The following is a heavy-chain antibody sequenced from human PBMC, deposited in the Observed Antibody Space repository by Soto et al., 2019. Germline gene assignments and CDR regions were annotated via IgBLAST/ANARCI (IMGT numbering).Heavy chain of an antibody. CDR3: ASNDCSSTSCYTGGGNWFDP. CDR2: ISAYNGNT. Sequence: QVQLVQSGAEVKKPGASVKVSCKASGYTFTSYGISWVRQAPGQGLEWMGWISAYNGNTNYAQKLQGRVTMTTDTSPSTAYMELRSLRSDDTAVYYCASNDCSSTSCYTGGGNWFDPWGQGTLVTVSS. CDR1: GYTFTSYG. D-gene: IGHD2-2*02. J-gene: IGHJ5*02. V-gene: IGHV1-18*01.